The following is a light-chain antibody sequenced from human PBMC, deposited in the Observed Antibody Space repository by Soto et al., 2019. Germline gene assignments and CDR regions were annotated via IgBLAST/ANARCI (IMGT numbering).Light chain of an antibody. Sequence: DIQMNQSPSSLSASVGDRVTITGRASQSISSYLNWYQQKPGKAPKLLIYAASSLQSGVPSRFSGSGSGTDSTLTTSSRQPEDFATYYCQQSYSTLVSFGGGTKVEIK. V-gene: IGKV1-39*01. CDR2: AAS. J-gene: IGKJ4*01. CDR1: QSISSY. CDR3: QQSYSTLVS.